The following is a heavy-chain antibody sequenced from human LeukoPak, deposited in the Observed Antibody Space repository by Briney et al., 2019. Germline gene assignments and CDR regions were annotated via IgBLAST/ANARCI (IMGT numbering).Heavy chain of an antibody. Sequence: GGSLRLSCAASGFTVSSNYMTWVRQAPGKGLEWVSVIYSGGSTYYADSVKGRFTLSRDNSKNTLYLQMNSLKAEDTAVYHCARGSSGTWGAWYFDYWGQGTLVTVSS. CDR3: ARGSSGTWGAWYFDY. D-gene: IGHD3-16*01. V-gene: IGHV3-53*01. CDR2: IYSGGST. J-gene: IGHJ4*02. CDR1: GFTVSSNY.